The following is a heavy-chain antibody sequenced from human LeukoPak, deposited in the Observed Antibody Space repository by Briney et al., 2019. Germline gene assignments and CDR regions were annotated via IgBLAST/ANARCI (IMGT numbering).Heavy chain of an antibody. D-gene: IGHD6-13*01. CDR2: IYYSGST. J-gene: IGHJ4*02. CDR3: ARHGVYSSSWTTYYFDY. CDR1: GGSISSYY. Sequence: PSETLSLTCTVSGGSISSYYWSWIRQPPGKGLEWIGYIYYSGSTNYNPSLKSRVTISVDTSKTQFSLKLSSVTAADTAVYYCARHGVYSSSWTTYYFDYWGQGTLVTVSS. V-gene: IGHV4-59*08.